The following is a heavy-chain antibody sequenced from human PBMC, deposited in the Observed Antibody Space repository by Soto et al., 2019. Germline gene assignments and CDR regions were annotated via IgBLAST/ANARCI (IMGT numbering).Heavy chain of an antibody. J-gene: IGHJ3*02. CDR1: GGTFSSYA. CDR2: IIPIFGTA. CDR3: ARGVVVISVDAFDI. D-gene: IGHD3-22*01. Sequence: QVQLVQSGAEVKKPGSSVKVSCKASGGTFSSYAISWVRQAPGQGLEWMGGIIPIFGTANYAQKFQGRVTITANESTSTAYMELSSLRSEDASVYYCARGVVVISVDAFDIWGQGTMVTVSS. V-gene: IGHV1-69*01.